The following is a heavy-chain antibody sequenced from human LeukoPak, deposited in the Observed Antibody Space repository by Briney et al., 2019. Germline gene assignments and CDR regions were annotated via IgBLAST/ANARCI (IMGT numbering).Heavy chain of an antibody. CDR1: GFTFSTNW. J-gene: IGHJ4*02. Sequence: GGSLRLSCAASGFTFSTNWMHWLRQAPGKGLVWVSRIDPDATITSHADSVKGRFTVSRDNAKNMLYLQMNGLRVEDTAVYYCARDLTGARDYWDQGTLVTVSS. D-gene: IGHD3-9*01. CDR2: IDPDATIT. V-gene: IGHV3-74*03. CDR3: ARDLTGARDY.